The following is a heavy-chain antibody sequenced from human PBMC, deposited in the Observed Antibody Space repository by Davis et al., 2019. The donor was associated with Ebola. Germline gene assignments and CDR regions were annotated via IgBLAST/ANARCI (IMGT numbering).Heavy chain of an antibody. Sequence: PSETLSLTCAVYGGSFSGYFWSWIRRPPGKGLEWVGEVTHSGIINYNPSLKGRLTIAVDTSKNHFSLNLNSVTAADTAVYYCGRGRRASWMILVWGQGSPVIVSS. J-gene: IGHJ4*02. D-gene: IGHD3/OR15-3a*01. CDR2: VTHSGII. CDR3: GRGRRASWMILV. V-gene: IGHV4-34*01. CDR1: GGSFSGYF.